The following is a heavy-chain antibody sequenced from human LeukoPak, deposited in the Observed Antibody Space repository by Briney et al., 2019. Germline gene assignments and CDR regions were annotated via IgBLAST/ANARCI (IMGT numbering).Heavy chain of an antibody. CDR2: ITSGSSTI. J-gene: IGHJ4*02. Sequence: GGSLRLSCAASGFTFSSYSMNWVRQAPGKGLEWASYITSGSSTIYYADSVKGRFTISRDNSKNTLYLQMNSLRAEDTAVYYCAKAETGLAAAGHFDYWGQGTLVTVSS. V-gene: IGHV3-48*01. CDR3: AKAETGLAAAGHFDY. CDR1: GFTFSSYS. D-gene: IGHD6-13*01.